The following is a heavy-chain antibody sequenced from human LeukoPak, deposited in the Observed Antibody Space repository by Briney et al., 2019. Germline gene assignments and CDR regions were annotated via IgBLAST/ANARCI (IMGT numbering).Heavy chain of an antibody. CDR1: GYTFTSYG. CDR2: ISAYNGNT. D-gene: IGHD2-15*01. J-gene: IGHJ5*02. CDR3: ARTIYCSGGSCYFSRSYNWFDP. Sequence: ASVRVSCKASGYTFTSYGISWVRLAPGQGLEWMGWISAYNGNTNYAQKLQGRVTMTTDTSTSTAYMELRSLRSDDTAVYYCARTIYCSGGSCYFSRSYNWFDPWGQGTLVTVSS. V-gene: IGHV1-18*01.